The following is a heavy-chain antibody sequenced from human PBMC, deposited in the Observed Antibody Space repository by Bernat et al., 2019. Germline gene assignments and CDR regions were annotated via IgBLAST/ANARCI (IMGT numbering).Heavy chain of an antibody. D-gene: IGHD6-6*01. Sequence: QVQLVQSGAEVKKPGSSVKVSCKASGGTFSSYAISWVRQAPGQGLEWMGGIIPIFGTANYAQKFQGRVTITADKSTSTAYMGLSSLRSEDTAVYYCASVIAARLGYYYYYMDVWGKGTTVTVSS. CDR2: IIPIFGTA. V-gene: IGHV1-69*06. CDR3: ASVIAARLGYYYYYMDV. J-gene: IGHJ6*03. CDR1: GGTFSSYA.